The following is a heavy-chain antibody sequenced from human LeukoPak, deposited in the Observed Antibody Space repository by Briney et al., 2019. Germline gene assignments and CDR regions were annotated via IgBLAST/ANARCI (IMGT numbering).Heavy chain of an antibody. Sequence: GGSLRLSCAASGFTFSTYAMNWVRQAPGKGLEWVSTISGSSAGTYYADSVKGRFTISRDSSKDTVYLQMDSLRAEDTAVYYCAKGSDYNLYFDHWGQGALVTVSS. J-gene: IGHJ5*02. D-gene: IGHD1-26*01. V-gene: IGHV3-23*01. CDR2: ISGSSAGT. CDR3: AKGSDYNLYFDH. CDR1: GFTFSTYA.